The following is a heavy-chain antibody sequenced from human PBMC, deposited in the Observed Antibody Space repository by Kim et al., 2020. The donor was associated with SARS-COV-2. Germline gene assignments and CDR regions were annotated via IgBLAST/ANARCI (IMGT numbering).Heavy chain of an antibody. CDR2: YN. CDR3: ARDSVRHFDY. Sequence: YNADAVSVKRRITINPDTSKNQFSLQLNSVTPEDTAVYYCARDSVRHFDYWGQGTLVTVSS. D-gene: IGHD6-6*01. J-gene: IGHJ4*02. V-gene: IGHV6-1*01.